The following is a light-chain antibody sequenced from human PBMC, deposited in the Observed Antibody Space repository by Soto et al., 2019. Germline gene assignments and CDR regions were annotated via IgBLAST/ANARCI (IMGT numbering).Light chain of an antibody. V-gene: IGKV3D-15*01. Sequence: EIVLTQSPGTLSLSPGERATXXXXXSQSFRGLLAWYQQKPGQAPRLLIYDAYNRATGIPPRFSGSGSGTEFTLTISSLQSEDFAVYYCQQYNTCPRRTFGQRSKV. CDR2: DAY. CDR1: QSFRGL. CDR3: QQYNTCPRRT. J-gene: IGKJ1*01.